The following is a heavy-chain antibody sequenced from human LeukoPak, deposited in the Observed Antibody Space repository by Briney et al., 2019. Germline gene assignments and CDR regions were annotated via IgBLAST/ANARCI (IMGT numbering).Heavy chain of an antibody. CDR2: INAGNGNT. Sequence: GASVTVSCKASGYTFTSYAMHWVRQAPGQRLEWMGWINAGNGNTKYSQKFQGRVTITRDTSASTAYMELSSLRSEDTAVYYCARDPDYSNEFDYWGQGTLVTVSS. J-gene: IGHJ4*02. V-gene: IGHV1-3*01. D-gene: IGHD4-11*01. CDR3: ARDPDYSNEFDY. CDR1: GYTFTSYA.